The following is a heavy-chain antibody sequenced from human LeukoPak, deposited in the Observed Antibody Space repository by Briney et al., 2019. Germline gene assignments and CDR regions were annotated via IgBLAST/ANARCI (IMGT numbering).Heavy chain of an antibody. CDR1: GFTFSSYS. CDR3: ARDGNHIDY. V-gene: IGHV3-48*01. Sequence: GGSLRLSCAASGFTFSSYSMNWVRQAPGKGLEWVSYISSSSSTIYYADSVKGRFTISRDNAKNSLYLQMNSLRAEDTAVYYCARDGNHIDYWGQGTLVTVSS. J-gene: IGHJ4*02. D-gene: IGHD1-14*01. CDR2: ISSSSSTI.